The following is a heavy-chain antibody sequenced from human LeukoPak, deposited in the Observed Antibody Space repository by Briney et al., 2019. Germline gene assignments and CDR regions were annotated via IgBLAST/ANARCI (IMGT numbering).Heavy chain of an antibody. D-gene: IGHD1-26*01. CDR2: IKGDGIEK. CDR1: GFMFSKYW. J-gene: IGHJ4*02. Sequence: GGSLRLSCTGSGFMFSKYWMTWVRQAPGKGLEWVANIKGDGIEKYYVDSVKGRFTISRDNAGNSLFLQANSLRAEDTAVYYCARGTSWELLTFDYWGQGTLVTVSS. V-gene: IGHV3-7*01. CDR3: ARGTSWELLTFDY.